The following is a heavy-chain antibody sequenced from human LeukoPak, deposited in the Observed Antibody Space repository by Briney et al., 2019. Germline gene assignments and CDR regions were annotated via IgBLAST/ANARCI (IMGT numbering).Heavy chain of an antibody. V-gene: IGHV1-46*01. CDR2: INPSGGST. CDR1: GYTFTSYY. Sequence: ASVKVSCKASGYTFTSYYMHWVRQAPGQGLEWMGIINPSGGSTSYAQKFQGRVTMTRDTSTSTVYMELSSLRSEDTAVYYCARVIRTAIHYDAFDIWGQGTMVTVSS. J-gene: IGHJ3*02. CDR3: ARVIRTAIHYDAFDI. D-gene: IGHD2-2*02.